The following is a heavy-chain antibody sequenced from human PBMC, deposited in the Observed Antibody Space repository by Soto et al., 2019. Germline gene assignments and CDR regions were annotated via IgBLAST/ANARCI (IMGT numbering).Heavy chain of an antibody. CDR2: INPNSGGT. CDR3: ARGGATSFGVVHYYYYGMDV. D-gene: IGHD3-3*01. J-gene: IGHJ6*02. Sequence: QVQLVQSGAEVKKPGASVKVSCKASGYTFTGYYMHWVRQAPGQGLEWMGWINPNSGGTNHAQKFQGWVTMTRDTSISTAYMELSRLRSDDTAVYYCARGGATSFGVVHYYYYGMDVWGQGTTVTVSS. CDR1: GYTFTGYY. V-gene: IGHV1-2*04.